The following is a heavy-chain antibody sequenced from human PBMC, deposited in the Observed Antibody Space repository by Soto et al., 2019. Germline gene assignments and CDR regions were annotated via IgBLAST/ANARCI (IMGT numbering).Heavy chain of an antibody. Sequence: GGSLRLSCAASGFTFSSYWMHWVRQAPGKGLVWVSRINSDGSSTSYADSVKGRFTISRDNAKNTLYLQMNSLRAEDTAVYYCARDDYDFWSGYYNYGMDVWGQGTTVTVSS. D-gene: IGHD3-3*01. J-gene: IGHJ6*02. CDR2: INSDGSST. CDR1: GFTFSSYW. CDR3: ARDDYDFWSGYYNYGMDV. V-gene: IGHV3-74*01.